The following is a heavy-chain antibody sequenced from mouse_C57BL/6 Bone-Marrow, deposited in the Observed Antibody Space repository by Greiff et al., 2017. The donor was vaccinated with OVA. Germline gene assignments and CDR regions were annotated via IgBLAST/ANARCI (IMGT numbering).Heavy chain of an antibody. Sequence: QVQLQQPGTELVKPGASVKLSCKASGYTFTSYWMHWVKQRPGQGLEWIGNINPSNGGTNYNEKFKSKATLTVDKSSSPDYMQLSSLTSEDSAISDCAGSPRQLRQHCVMDYWGQGTSVTVSS. CDR3: AGSPRQLRQHCVMDY. D-gene: IGHD3-2*02. J-gene: IGHJ4*01. CDR2: INPSNGGT. CDR1: GYTFTSYW. V-gene: IGHV1-53*01.